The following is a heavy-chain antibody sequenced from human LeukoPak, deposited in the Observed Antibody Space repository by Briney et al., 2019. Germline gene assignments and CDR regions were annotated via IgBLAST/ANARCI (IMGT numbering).Heavy chain of an antibody. Sequence: SETLSLTCTVSGGPISSHYWSWIRQPPGKGLEWIGYTYYSGSTNYNPSLKSRVTISVDTSKNQFSLKLRSVTAADTAVYYCARAAYCSTTNCCLDYWGQGTPVTVSS. CDR1: GGPISSHY. J-gene: IGHJ4*02. V-gene: IGHV4-59*11. CDR3: ARAAYCSTTNCCLDY. CDR2: TYYSGST. D-gene: IGHD2-2*01.